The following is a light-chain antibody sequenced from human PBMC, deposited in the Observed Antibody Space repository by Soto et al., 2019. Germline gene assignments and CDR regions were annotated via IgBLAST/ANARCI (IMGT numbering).Light chain of an antibody. CDR1: QSVSSN. V-gene: IGKV3-15*01. CDR3: KQYNNWPRT. J-gene: IGKJ1*01. CDR2: GAS. Sequence: DIVMTQSPATLSVSPGERATLSCRASQSVSSNLAWYQQKPGQAPRLLIYGASTRATGIPARFSGSGSGTEFTLTISSLQSEDFAVYYCKQYNNWPRTFAHGTKV.